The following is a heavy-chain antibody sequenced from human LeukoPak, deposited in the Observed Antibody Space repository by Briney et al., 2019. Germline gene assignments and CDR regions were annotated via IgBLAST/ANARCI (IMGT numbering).Heavy chain of an antibody. J-gene: IGHJ6*02. CDR3: ARGECSGGSCNALYGMDV. V-gene: IGHV3-33*01. Sequence: GRSLRLSCAASGFTFSSYGMHWVRQAPGKGLEWVAVIWYDGSNKYYADSVKGRFTISRDNSKNTLYLQMNSLRAEDTAVYYCARGECSGGSCNALYGMDVWGQGTTVTVS. CDR2: IWYDGSNK. CDR1: GFTFSSYG. D-gene: IGHD2-15*01.